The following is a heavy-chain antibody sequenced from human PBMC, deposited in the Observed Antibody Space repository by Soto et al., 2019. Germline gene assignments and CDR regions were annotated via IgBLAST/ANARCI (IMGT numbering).Heavy chain of an antibody. CDR1: GYTFIRYG. V-gene: IGHV1-18*01. Sequence: ASVKVSCKASGYTFIRYGITWVRQAPGQGLEWTGRISPYNGNANYAQKLQGRVTITADKSTSTAYMELSSLRSEDTAVYYCARRYDILTGYSPAFDIWGQGTMVTVSS. CDR2: ISPYNGNA. CDR3: ARRYDILTGYSPAFDI. D-gene: IGHD3-9*01. J-gene: IGHJ3*02.